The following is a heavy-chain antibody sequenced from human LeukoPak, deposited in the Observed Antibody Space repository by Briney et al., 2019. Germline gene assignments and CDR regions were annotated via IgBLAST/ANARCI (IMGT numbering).Heavy chain of an antibody. D-gene: IGHD1-26*01. CDR3: ARGELSWYFDL. CDR2: MNPNSGNT. Sequence: ASVKVSCKASGYTFTSYDINWVRQATGQGLEWMGWMNPNSGNTAYAQKFQGRVTITRNTSISTAYMELSSLRSEDTAVYYCARGELSWYFDLWGRGTLVTVSS. CDR1: GYTFTSYD. V-gene: IGHV1-8*01. J-gene: IGHJ2*01.